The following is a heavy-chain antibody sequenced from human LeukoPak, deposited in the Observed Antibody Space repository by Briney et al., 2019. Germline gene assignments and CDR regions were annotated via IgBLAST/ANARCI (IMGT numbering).Heavy chain of an antibody. CDR3: RASPAGSIAAAGTSRGYFDY. V-gene: IGHV3-30*02. CDR2: IRYDGSNK. J-gene: IGHJ4*02. CDR1: GFTFSSYG. D-gene: IGHD6-13*01. Sequence: GGFLRLSCAASGFTFSSYGMHWVRQAPGKGLEWVAFIRYDGSNKYYADSVKGRFTISRDNSKNTLYLQMNSLRAEDTAVYYCRASPAGSIAAAGTSRGYFDYWGQGTLVTVSS.